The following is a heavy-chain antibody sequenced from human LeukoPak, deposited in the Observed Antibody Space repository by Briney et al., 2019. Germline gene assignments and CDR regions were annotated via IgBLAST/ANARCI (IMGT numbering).Heavy chain of an antibody. CDR2: IYYSGST. V-gene: IGHV4-30-4*08. CDR3: ARHSCASSTSCSAYFQY. CDR1: GGSISSGGYY. J-gene: IGHJ1*01. Sequence: PSQTLSLTCTVSGGSISSGGYYWSWIRQPPGKGLEWIGYIYYSGSTNYSPSLKSRVTISVDTSKNQFSLRLSSVTAADTALYYCARHSCASSTSCSAYFQYWGQGTLVTVSS. D-gene: IGHD2-2*01.